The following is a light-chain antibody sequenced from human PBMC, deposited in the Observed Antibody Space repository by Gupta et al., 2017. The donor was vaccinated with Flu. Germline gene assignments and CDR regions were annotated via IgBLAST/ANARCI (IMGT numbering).Light chain of an antibody. J-gene: IGKJ1*01. CDR2: QAS. CDR3: QQYNNYWT. CDR1: QSISSW. V-gene: IGKV1-5*03. Sequence: IQLTQSPSPLPAAVGDRVTITCRASQSISSWLDWYQQKAGKAPKLLIYQASNLESGVPSRFSGSGSGTEFTLTISSLQPDDSATYYCQQYNNYWTFGQGTKVEIK.